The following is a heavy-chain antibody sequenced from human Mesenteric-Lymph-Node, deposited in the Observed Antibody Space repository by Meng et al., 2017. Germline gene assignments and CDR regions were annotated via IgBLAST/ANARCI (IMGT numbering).Heavy chain of an antibody. D-gene: IGHD6-19*01. Sequence: QLQLEGAGAGLVKPSQTRSLTCAVPGGSISSGGYSWSWIRQPPGKGLEWIGEIYHSGSTNYNPSLKSRVTISVDKSKNQFSLKLSSVTAADTAVYYCASFPPPGKQWLVTDYWGQGTLVTVSS. CDR1: GGSISSGGYS. J-gene: IGHJ4*02. CDR2: IYHSGST. CDR3: ASFPPPGKQWLVTDY. V-gene: IGHV4-30-2*01.